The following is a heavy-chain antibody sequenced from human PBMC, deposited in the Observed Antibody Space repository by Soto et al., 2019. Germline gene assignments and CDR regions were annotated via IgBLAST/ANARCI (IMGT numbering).Heavy chain of an antibody. Sequence: QVQLQESGPGLVKPSQTLSLTCTVSGGSISSGGYYWSWLRQHPGKGLEWSGYIYYSGSTYYNPSLKSRVTISVDTSKNQFSLKVSSVTAADTAVYYCARCPPDYGDYGNFDYWGQGTLVTVSS. J-gene: IGHJ4*02. CDR2: IYYSGST. V-gene: IGHV4-31*03. CDR1: GGSISSGGYY. D-gene: IGHD4-17*01. CDR3: ARCPPDYGDYGNFDY.